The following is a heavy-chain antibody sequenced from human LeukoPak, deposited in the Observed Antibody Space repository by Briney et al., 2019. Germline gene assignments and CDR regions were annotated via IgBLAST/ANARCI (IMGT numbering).Heavy chain of an antibody. CDR2: IYSSGST. V-gene: IGHV4-59*08. CDR3: ARRTLCCGERFDP. Sequence: SETLSLTCTVSGGPINNYYWSWIRQPPGKGLEWIGYIYSSGSTNYNPSLKSRVIISVDTSKNQFSLKLSSVTAADTAVYYCARRTLCCGERFDPWGQGTLVTVSS. J-gene: IGHJ5*02. D-gene: IGHD3-16*01. CDR1: GGPINNYY.